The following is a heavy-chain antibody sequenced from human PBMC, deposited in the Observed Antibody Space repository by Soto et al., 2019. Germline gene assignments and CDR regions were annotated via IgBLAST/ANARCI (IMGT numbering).Heavy chain of an antibody. J-gene: IGHJ5*02. CDR2: IIPIFGTA. Sequence: QVQLVQSGAEVKKPGSSVKVSCKASGGTFSSYAISWERQAPGQGLEWMGGIIPIFGTANYAQKFQCRVTITTHEAASTAYMELSSLRSEDTAVYYCARSTGYCTNGVCYIGNWFDPWGQGTLVTVSS. CDR3: ARSTGYCTNGVCYIGNWFDP. CDR1: GGTFSSYA. V-gene: IGHV1-69*01. D-gene: IGHD2-8*01.